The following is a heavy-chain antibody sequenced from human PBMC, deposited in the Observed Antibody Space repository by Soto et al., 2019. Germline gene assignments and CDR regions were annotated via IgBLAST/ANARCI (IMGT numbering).Heavy chain of an antibody. V-gene: IGHV1-69*13. J-gene: IGHJ6*02. CDR3: AICSGYVGYYYGMDV. D-gene: IGHD5-12*01. Sequence: ASVKVSCKASGGTFSSYAISWVRQAPGQGLEWMGGIIPIFGTANYAQKFQGRVTITADESTSTAYMELSSLRSEDTAVYYCAICSGYVGYYYGMDVWGQGTTVTVSS. CDR1: GGTFSSYA. CDR2: IIPIFGTA.